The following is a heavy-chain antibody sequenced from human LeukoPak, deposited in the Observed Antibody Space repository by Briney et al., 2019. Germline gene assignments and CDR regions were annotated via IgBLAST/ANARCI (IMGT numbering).Heavy chain of an antibody. CDR2: IYPSDSYT. J-gene: IGHJ6*02. D-gene: IGHD2-8*01. Sequence: GESLKISCKGSGYTFTNSWIVWVRQMPGEGLEWMGIIYPSDSYTNYSPSFQGHVTISADKSISTAYLQWSSLKASDTAMYYCARLVRASVSGVDVWGQGTTVTVSS. CDR1: GYTFTNSW. V-gene: IGHV5-10-1*01. CDR3: ARLVRASVSGVDV.